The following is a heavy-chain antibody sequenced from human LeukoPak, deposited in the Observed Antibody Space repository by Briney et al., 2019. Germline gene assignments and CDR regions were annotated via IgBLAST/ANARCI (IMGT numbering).Heavy chain of an antibody. D-gene: IGHD3-22*01. CDR3: ARCSSTSYDSTGYLDY. V-gene: IGHV4-39*07. J-gene: IGHJ4*02. CDR2: IYYSGST. CDR1: GGSISSSSYY. Sequence: PSETLSLTCTVSGGSISSSSYYWGWIRQPPGKGLEWIGTIYYSGSTYYNPSLKSRVTTSVDTSKNQFSLKLSSVTAADTAVYYCARCSSTSYDSTGYLDYWGQGTLVTVSS.